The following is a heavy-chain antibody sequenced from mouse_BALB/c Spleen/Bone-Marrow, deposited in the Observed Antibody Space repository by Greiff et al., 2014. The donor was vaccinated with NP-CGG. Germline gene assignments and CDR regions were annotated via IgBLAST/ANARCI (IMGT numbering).Heavy chain of an antibody. J-gene: IGHJ3*01. D-gene: IGHD2-1*01. CDR1: GYTFTSYY. CDR2: INPSNGGT. CDR3: TRSNGNWFAY. Sequence: VQLQQSGAELEKPGASVKLSCKASGYTFTSYYIYWVKQRPGQGLEWIGEINPSNGGTNFNEKFKSKATLTVDKSSSTAYMQLSSLTSEDSAVYYCTRSNGNWFAYWGQGTLVTVSA. V-gene: IGHV1S81*02.